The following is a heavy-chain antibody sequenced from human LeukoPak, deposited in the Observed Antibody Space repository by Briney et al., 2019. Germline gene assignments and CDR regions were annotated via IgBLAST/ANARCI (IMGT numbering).Heavy chain of an antibody. CDR1: GFTFSSCA. V-gene: IGHV3-30-3*02. J-gene: IGHJ5*02. Sequence: GGSLRLSCAASGFTFSSCAMHWVRQAPGKGLEWVAFISYDGNNKYYADSVKGRFTISRDNSKNTLYLQMNSLRAEDTAVYYCAKNQGDYDSGTYSNWFDPWGQGTLVTVSS. CDR2: ISYDGNNK. D-gene: IGHD3-22*01. CDR3: AKNQGDYDSGTYSNWFDP.